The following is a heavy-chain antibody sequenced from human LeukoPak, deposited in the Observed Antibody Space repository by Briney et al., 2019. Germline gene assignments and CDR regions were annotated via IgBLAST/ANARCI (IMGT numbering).Heavy chain of an antibody. CDR2: IKEDGSRK. D-gene: IGHD2-21*01. J-gene: IGHJ3*01. Sequence: GGSLRLSCAASGFSFSRHWMAWVRQAPGKGLEWVANIKEDGSRKYYVDSVKGRFTVSRDNAQNSLYLQMNSLRAEDTAVYYCARHVVGPQNAFDVWGQGTMVTVSS. CDR3: ARHVVGPQNAFDV. CDR1: GFSFSRHW. V-gene: IGHV3-7*01.